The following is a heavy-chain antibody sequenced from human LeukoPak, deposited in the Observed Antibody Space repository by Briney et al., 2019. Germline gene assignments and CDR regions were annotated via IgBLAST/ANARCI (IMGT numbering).Heavy chain of an antibody. J-gene: IGHJ4*02. CDR1: GFTFSTYW. CDR3: ARGGLEPVDY. Sequence: PWGSLTLTCAASGFTFSTYWMHWVRQAPGKGLVWVSRTNADGSSTSYADSVKGRFTISGDNAKNTLYLQMNSLRADDTAVYYCARGGLEPVDYWGQGTLVTVSS. D-gene: IGHD1-1*01. V-gene: IGHV3-74*01. CDR2: TNADGSST.